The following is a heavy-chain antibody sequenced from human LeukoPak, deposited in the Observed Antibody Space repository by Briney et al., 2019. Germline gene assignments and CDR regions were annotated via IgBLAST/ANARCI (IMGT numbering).Heavy chain of an antibody. D-gene: IGHD5-18*01. CDR1: GFTFSSYW. V-gene: IGHV3-7*03. CDR2: IKQDGSEK. Sequence: GGSLRLSCAASGFTFSSYWMSWVRQAPGKGLEWVANIKQDGSEKYYVDSVKGRFTISRDSAKNSLYLQMNSLRAEDTAVYYCARLGWIQLWFPVYYFDYWGQGTLVTVSS. J-gene: IGHJ4*02. CDR3: ARLGWIQLWFPVYYFDY.